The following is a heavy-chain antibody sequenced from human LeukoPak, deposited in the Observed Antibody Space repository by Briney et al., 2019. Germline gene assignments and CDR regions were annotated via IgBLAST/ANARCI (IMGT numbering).Heavy chain of an antibody. V-gene: IGHV3-33*06. Sequence: GGSLRLSCAASAFPFSSYGMHWVRQAPGKGLEWVAVIWHDGSHKYYADSVKGRFTISRDNSKNTLYLQMNSLRAEDTAVYYCAKVTVTTFRVGAFDIWGQGTMVTVSS. D-gene: IGHD4-17*01. CDR2: IWHDGSHK. J-gene: IGHJ3*02. CDR1: AFPFSSYG. CDR3: AKVTVTTFRVGAFDI.